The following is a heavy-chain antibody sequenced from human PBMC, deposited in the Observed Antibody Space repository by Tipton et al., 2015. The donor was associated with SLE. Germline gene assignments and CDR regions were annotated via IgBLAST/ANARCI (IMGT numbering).Heavy chain of an antibody. D-gene: IGHD3-16*01. V-gene: IGHV4-61*02. J-gene: IGHJ2*01. CDR3: ARERVTTFHWYFDV. CDR2: IYTSGST. CDR1: SDSIGSGTYY. Sequence: TLSLTCTVSSDSIGSGTYYWNWVRQPAGKGLEWVGRIYTSGSTDYNPSLKSRLTISLDTSKNHFSLKLSSVTASDTAVYYCARERVTTFHWYFDVWGRGTLITVSS.